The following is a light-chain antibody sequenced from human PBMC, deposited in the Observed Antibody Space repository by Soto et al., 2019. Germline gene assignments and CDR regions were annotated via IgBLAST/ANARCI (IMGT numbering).Light chain of an antibody. Sequence: VRTHPPSASGTPWQRVTIAFSGSSSNIGSNTVNWYQHLPGTAPKILIYSNNQRPSGVPDRFSGSKSGPSASLTISGLQSEDEADYYCAAWDDSLSGLNYVFGTGTKVTLL. V-gene: IGLV1-44*01. CDR2: SNN. CDR1: SSNIGSNT. CDR3: AAWDDSLSGLNYV. J-gene: IGLJ1*01.